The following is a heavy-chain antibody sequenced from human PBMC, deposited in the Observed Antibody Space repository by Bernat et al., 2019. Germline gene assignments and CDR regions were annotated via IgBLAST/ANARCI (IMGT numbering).Heavy chain of an antibody. J-gene: IGHJ6*02. V-gene: IGHV4-39*01. CDR2: IDYSGRT. CDR1: GDSVSSSSYY. Sequence: QLQLQESGPGLVEPSETLSLSCTVSGDSVSSSSYYWGWIRQPPGKGLEWIGTIDYSGRTYYNPSLKSRVTTSVDTSKNQFSLNLSSVTAADTAVYYCARLPQCSSAVCSFYGMDVWGQGTTVTVS. D-gene: IGHD6-19*01. CDR3: ARLPQCSSAVCSFYGMDV.